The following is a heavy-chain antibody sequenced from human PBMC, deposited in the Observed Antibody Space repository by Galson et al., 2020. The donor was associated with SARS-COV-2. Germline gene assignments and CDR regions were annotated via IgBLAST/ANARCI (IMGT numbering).Heavy chain of an antibody. CDR2: IIPIFGTA. CDR1: GGTFSSYA. CDR3: ARLEYSSSSGYFYYMDG. J-gene: IGHJ6*03. V-gene: IGHV1-69*13. D-gene: IGHD6-6*01. Sequence: SVKVSCKASGGTFSSYAISWVRQAPGQGLEWMGGIIPIFGTANYAQHFQGRVTITADESTSTAYMELSSLRAEHTDVYYCARLEYSSSSGYFYYMDGWGKGTTFTVSS.